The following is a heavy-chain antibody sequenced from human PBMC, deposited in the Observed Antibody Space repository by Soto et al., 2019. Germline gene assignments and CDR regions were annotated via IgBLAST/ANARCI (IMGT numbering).Heavy chain of an antibody. Sequence: SETLSLTCTVSGVSISSYYWSWIRQPPGKGLEWIGYIYYSGSTNYNPSLKSRVTISVDTSKNQFSLKLSSVTAADTAVYYCVKSSGWTYNWFDPWGQGTLVTVSS. CDR1: GVSISSYY. CDR2: IYYSGST. V-gene: IGHV4-59*08. J-gene: IGHJ5*02. D-gene: IGHD6-19*01. CDR3: VKSSGWTYNWFDP.